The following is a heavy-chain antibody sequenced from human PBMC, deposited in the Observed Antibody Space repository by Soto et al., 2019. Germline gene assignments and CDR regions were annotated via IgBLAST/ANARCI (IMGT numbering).Heavy chain of an antibody. CDR3: ARAWGRKYCSSTSCSRQYYYYGMDV. D-gene: IGHD2-2*01. Sequence: SETLCLTCAVYGGSFSVYYWSWIRQPPGKWLEWIGELNHSGSTNYNPSLNSRVSISVDPSKNQFSLKLSSVTAADTAVYYCARAWGRKYCSSTSCSRQYYYYGMDVWGQGPTGT. J-gene: IGHJ6*02. V-gene: IGHV4-34*01. CDR1: GGSFSVYY. CDR2: LNHSGST.